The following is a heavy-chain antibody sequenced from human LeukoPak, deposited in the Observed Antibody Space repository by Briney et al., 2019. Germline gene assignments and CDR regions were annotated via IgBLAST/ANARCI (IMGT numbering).Heavy chain of an antibody. V-gene: IGHV3-21*01. Sequence: GGSLRLSCAASGFTFSSYSMNWVRQAPGKGLEWVSSISSSSSYIYYADSVKGRFTISRDNAKNSLYLQMNSLRAEDTAVYYCAIENYGGNYHDAFDIWGQGTMVTVSS. J-gene: IGHJ3*02. CDR1: GFTFSSYS. CDR3: AIENYGGNYHDAFDI. D-gene: IGHD4-23*01. CDR2: ISSSSSYI.